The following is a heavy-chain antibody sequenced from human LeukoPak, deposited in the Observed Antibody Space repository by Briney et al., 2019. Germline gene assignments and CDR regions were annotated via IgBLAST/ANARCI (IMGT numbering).Heavy chain of an antibody. Sequence: SETLSLTCTVSGYSISSGYYWGWIRQPPGKGLEWIGSIYHSGNTYYNPSLKSRVTISVDTSKNQFSLKLSSVTAADTAVYYCARDPDYYDSSGYPPYWGQGTLVTVSS. V-gene: IGHV4-38-2*02. CDR2: IYHSGNT. J-gene: IGHJ4*02. D-gene: IGHD3-22*01. CDR1: GYSISSGYY. CDR3: ARDPDYYDSSGYPPY.